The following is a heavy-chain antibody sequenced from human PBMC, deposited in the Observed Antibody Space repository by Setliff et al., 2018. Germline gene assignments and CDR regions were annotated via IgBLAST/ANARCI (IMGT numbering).Heavy chain of an antibody. CDR2: TYYNGDT. Sequence: PSETLSLTCTVSGGSLRDSAIFWGWIRQPPGKGLEWIGSTYYNGDTYHNPSLKSRVTMSVDTSRNQFSLKLSSVTAADTALYYCARHVGIRGRGYNYYYYYMDVWGKGTTVTVS. CDR1: GGSLRDSAIF. V-gene: IGHV4-39*01. D-gene: IGHD3-10*01. CDR3: ARHVGIRGRGYNYYYYYMDV. J-gene: IGHJ6*03.